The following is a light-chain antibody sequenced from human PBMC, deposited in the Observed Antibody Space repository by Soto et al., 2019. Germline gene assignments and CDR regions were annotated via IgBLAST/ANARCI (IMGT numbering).Light chain of an antibody. CDR2: DDR. J-gene: IGLJ3*02. CDR1: NLGEKS. V-gene: IGLV3-21*02. CDR3: EVWDNSRDVVV. Sequence: SYELTQAPSVSVGPGQTARITCAGNNLGEKSVHWYKQRPGQAPILVIFDDRDRASGIPERISGSNSDNTATLTISGVEAGDGADYFCEVWDNSRDVVVFGGGT.